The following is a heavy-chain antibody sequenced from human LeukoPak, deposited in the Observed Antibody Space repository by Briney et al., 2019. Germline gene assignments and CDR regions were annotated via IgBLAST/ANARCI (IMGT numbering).Heavy chain of an antibody. CDR1: GFTVSGNY. J-gene: IGHJ1*01. Sequence: GGSLRLSCAASGFTVSGNYMSWVRQAPGKGPEWVPIIYSAGTTHFADSVKGRFTISRDNSKNTLYLQMNSLRAEDTAVYYCARLSGKYSPEYFQVWGQGTLVTVSS. CDR3: ARLSGKYSPEYFQV. CDR2: IYSAGTT. D-gene: IGHD3-22*01. V-gene: IGHV3-66*02.